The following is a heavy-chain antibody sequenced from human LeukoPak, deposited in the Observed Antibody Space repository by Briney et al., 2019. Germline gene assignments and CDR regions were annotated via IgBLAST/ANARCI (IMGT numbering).Heavy chain of an antibody. D-gene: IGHD3-22*01. Sequence: GGSLRLSCAASGFTFSSYSMNWVRQAPGKGLEWVSYISSSSSIIYYADSVKGRFTISRDNAKNSLYLQMNSLRAEDTAVYYCARDGDSSGYYPGSIDYWGQGTLVTVSS. V-gene: IGHV3-48*01. J-gene: IGHJ4*02. CDR1: GFTFSSYS. CDR2: ISSSSSII. CDR3: ARDGDSSGYYPGSIDY.